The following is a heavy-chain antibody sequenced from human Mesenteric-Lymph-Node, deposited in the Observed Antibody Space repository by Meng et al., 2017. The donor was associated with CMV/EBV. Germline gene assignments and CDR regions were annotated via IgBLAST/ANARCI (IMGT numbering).Heavy chain of an antibody. CDR1: GFTFSSYA. V-gene: IGHV3-23*03. Sequence: GGSLRLSCAASGFTFSSYAMSWVRQPPGKGLEWVSVIFAGETTYYADAVKGRFTISRDNSKNTLYLQLNSLRVEDTAVYFCANGRAARIGVWGQGTQVTVSS. D-gene: IGHD6-6*01. CDR3: ANGRAARIGV. J-gene: IGHJ4*02. CDR2: IFAGETT.